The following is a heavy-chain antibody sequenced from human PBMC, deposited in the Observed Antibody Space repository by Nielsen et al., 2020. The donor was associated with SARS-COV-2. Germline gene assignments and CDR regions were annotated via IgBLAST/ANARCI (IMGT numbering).Heavy chain of an antibody. CDR3: ARDGWLHPTGY. D-gene: IGHD5-24*01. CDR1: GFTFSSYA. V-gene: IGHV3-64*02. Sequence: EGSLRLSCAASGFTFSSYAMHWVRQAPGKGLEYVSAISSNGGSTYYADSVKGRFTISRDNSKNTLYLQMNSLRAEDTAFYYCARDGWLHPTGYWGQGTLVTVSS. CDR2: ISSNGGST. J-gene: IGHJ4*02.